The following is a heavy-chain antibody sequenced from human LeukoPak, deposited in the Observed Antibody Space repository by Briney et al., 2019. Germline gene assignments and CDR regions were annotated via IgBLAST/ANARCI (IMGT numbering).Heavy chain of an antibody. J-gene: IGHJ4*02. CDR3: AKDRLVGLIAVGLIDY. D-gene: IGHD6-19*01. CDR1: GFTFDDYA. CDR2: ISWNSGSI. Sequence: GRSLRLSCAASGFTFDDYAMHWVRQAPGKGLEWVSGISWNSGSIGYADSVKGRFTISRDNAKNSLYLQMNSLRAEDTALYYCAKDRLVGLIAVGLIDYWGQGTLVTVSS. V-gene: IGHV3-9*01.